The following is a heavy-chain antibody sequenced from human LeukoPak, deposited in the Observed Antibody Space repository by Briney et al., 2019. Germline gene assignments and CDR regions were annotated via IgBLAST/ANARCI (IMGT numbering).Heavy chain of an antibody. CDR3: VTEEVTAGAFDF. J-gene: IGHJ3*01. D-gene: IGHD2-21*02. CDR2: IYSGGKT. Sequence: PGGSLRPSCAASGFSVSHKFMDWVRQAPGKGLERVPAIYSGGKTDYADSVKGRFTISRDNSKNTLFLQMNRLRGADTAVYYCVTEEVTAGAFDFWGQGTMVTVSS. V-gene: IGHV3-66*01. CDR1: GFSVSHKF.